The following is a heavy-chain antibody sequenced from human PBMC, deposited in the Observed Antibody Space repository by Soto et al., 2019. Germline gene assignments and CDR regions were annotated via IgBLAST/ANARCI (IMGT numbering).Heavy chain of an antibody. CDR2: ISSSSSYT. CDR1: GFTFSDYY. CDR3: ARGEFSYYYGMDV. D-gene: IGHD3-16*01. V-gene: IGHV3-11*06. J-gene: IGHJ6*02. Sequence: GGSLRLSCAASGFTFSDYYMSWIRQAPGKGLEWVSYISSSSSYTNYADSVKGRFTISRDNAKNSLYLQMNSLRAEDTAVYYCARGEFSYYYGMDVWGQGTTVTVSS.